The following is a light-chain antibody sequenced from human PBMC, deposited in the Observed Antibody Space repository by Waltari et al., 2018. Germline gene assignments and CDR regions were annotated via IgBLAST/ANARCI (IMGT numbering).Light chain of an antibody. J-gene: IGLJ2*01. V-gene: IGLV2-14*03. Sequence: QSALTQPASVSGSPGQSITIPCTGTSSDVGGYNSVSWYHNHPGQAHKFIIYDVSDRPSGISERFSGSKSGNTASLTISGLQAEHEADYYCSSQSSDNVVLFGGGTKLTVL. CDR2: DVS. CDR3: SSQSSDNVVL. CDR1: SSDVGGYNS.